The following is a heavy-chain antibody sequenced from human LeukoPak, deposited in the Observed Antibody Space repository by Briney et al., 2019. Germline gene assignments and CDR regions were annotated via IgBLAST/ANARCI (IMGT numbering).Heavy chain of an antibody. CDR2: IKQDGSEK. CDR1: GFTLSSYW. V-gene: IGHV3-7*01. J-gene: IGHJ6*02. Sequence: GGSLRLSCAASGFTLSSYWMSWVRRAPGKGLEWVTNIKQDGSEKYYVDSVKGRFTISRDNAKNSLYLHMNSLRAEDTAVYYCARANAAGLDVWGQGATVTVSS. D-gene: IGHD6-13*01. CDR3: ARANAAGLDV.